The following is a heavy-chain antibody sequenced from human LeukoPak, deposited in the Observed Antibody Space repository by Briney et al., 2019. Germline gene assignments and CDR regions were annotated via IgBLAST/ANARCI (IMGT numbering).Heavy chain of an antibody. CDR3: ARDPGPAYGNPGYYFDY. Sequence: GGSLRLSCAASGFTFSSYGMHWVRQAPGKGLEWVAVISYDGSNKYYADSVKGRFTISRDNSKNTLYLQMNSLRAEDTAVYYCARDPGPAYGNPGYYFDYWGQGTLVTVSS. CDR1: GFTFSSYG. D-gene: IGHD3-10*01. J-gene: IGHJ4*02. V-gene: IGHV3-30*03. CDR2: ISYDGSNK.